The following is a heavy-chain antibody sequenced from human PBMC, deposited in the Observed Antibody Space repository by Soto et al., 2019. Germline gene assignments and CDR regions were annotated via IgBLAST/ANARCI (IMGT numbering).Heavy chain of an antibody. D-gene: IGHD2-21*02. Sequence: QVQLVQSGAEVKKPGSSVKVSCKASGGNFRSESINWVRQAPGQGLEWMGGIIPFFGTSDYAQKFQGRLRITADESTTTAYLELSSLRSQDTAVDYCARGHEVGGNSDAYDIWGQGTMGTVSS. CDR1: GGNFRSES. J-gene: IGHJ3*02. CDR3: ARGHEVGGNSDAYDI. CDR2: IIPFFGTS. V-gene: IGHV1-69*12.